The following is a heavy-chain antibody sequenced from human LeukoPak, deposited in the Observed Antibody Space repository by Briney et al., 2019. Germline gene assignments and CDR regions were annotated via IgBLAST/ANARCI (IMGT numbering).Heavy chain of an antibody. V-gene: IGHV4-34*01. CDR1: GGSFSGYY. CDR3: APEDCSSSSCPFDY. Sequence: SETLSLTCAVYGGSFSGYYWSWIRQPPGKGLEWIGEINHSGSTNYNPSLKSRVTISVDTSKNQFSLKLSSVTAADTAVYYCAPEDCSSSSCPFDYWGQGTLVTVSS. CDR2: INHSGST. D-gene: IGHD2-2*01. J-gene: IGHJ4*02.